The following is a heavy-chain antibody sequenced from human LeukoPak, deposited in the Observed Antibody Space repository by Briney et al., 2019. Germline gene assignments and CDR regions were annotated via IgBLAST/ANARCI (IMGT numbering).Heavy chain of an antibody. J-gene: IGHJ4*02. CDR3: ARSDGYFRLDY. V-gene: IGHV4-38-2*01. Sequence: PSETLSLTCAVSGYSIRSGYYWGCIRQPPGKALEWIGRIYHNGNTYYNPSLKSRVTISIDLSKNQFSLKLSSVTAADTAVYYCARSDGYFRLDYWGQGTLVTVSS. CDR1: GYSIRSGYY. D-gene: IGHD2-21*01. CDR2: IYHNGNT.